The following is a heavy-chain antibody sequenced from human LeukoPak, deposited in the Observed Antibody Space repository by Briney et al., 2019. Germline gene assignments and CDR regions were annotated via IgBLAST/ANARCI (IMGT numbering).Heavy chain of an antibody. Sequence: SETLSLTRAVSGVSITTYHWTWIRQSPGKGLEWIGYLDYNGSPKYNPSLRSRVIISGDMSKNQFSLRLRNVTAADTAVYYCAREKFGWGSTHFDHWGQGPLGTVS. CDR1: GVSITTYH. J-gene: IGHJ4*02. CDR3: AREKFGWGSTHFDH. CDR2: LDYNGSP. V-gene: IGHV4-59*01. D-gene: IGHD6-19*01.